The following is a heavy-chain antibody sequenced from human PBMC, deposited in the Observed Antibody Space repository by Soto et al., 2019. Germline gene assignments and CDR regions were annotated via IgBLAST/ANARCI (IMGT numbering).Heavy chain of an antibody. D-gene: IGHD1-1*01. Sequence: GASVKVSCKASGYTFTSYYMHWVRQAPGQGLEWMGIINPSGGSTSYAQKFQGRVTMTRDTSTSTVYMELSSLRSEDTAVYYCARDPPGGNAGYYYYYMDVWGKGTTVTVSS. J-gene: IGHJ6*03. CDR2: INPSGGST. CDR3: ARDPPGGNAGYYYYYMDV. CDR1: GYTFTSYY. V-gene: IGHV1-46*03.